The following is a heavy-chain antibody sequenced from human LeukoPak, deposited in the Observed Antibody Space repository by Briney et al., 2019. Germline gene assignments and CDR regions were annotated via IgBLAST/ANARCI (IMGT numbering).Heavy chain of an antibody. CDR3: ARGLGGYDFVTFDY. V-gene: IGHV1-2*02. CDR1: GNTFTGYY. D-gene: IGHD5-12*01. Sequence: GASVMVSCTASGNTFTGYYMHWVRQAPGQGLEWMGWINPNSGGTNYAQKFQGRVTMTRDTSISTAYMELSRLRSDDTAVYYCARGLGGYDFVTFDYWGQGTLVTVSS. J-gene: IGHJ4*02. CDR2: INPNSGGT.